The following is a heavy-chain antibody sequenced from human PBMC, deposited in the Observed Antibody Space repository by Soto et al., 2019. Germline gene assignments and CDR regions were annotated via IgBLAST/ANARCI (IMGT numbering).Heavy chain of an antibody. Sequence: GGSLRLSCAASGFTFSSYWMHWVRQAPGKGLVWVSRINSDGSSTSYADSVKGRFTISRDNAKNTLYLQMNSLRAEDTDVYYCARDLPPPSTICGVVIKARVRYGMDVWGQGTTVTVSS. J-gene: IGHJ6*02. CDR2: INSDGSST. CDR3: ARDLPPPSTICGVVIKARVRYGMDV. D-gene: IGHD3-3*01. V-gene: IGHV3-74*01. CDR1: GFTFSSYW.